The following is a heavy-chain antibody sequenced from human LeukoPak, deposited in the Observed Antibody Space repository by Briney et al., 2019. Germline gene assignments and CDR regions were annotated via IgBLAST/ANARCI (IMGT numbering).Heavy chain of an antibody. D-gene: IGHD6-19*01. Sequence: SETLSLTCTVSGGSISSYYWSWIRQPAGKGLEWIGRIYSSGSTNYNPSLKSRVTISVDKSKNQSSLKLSSVTGADTAVYYCARESSSGWYGGFDYWGQGTLVTVSS. CDR3: ARESSSGWYGGFDY. J-gene: IGHJ4*02. CDR2: IYSSGST. CDR1: GGSISSYY. V-gene: IGHV4-4*07.